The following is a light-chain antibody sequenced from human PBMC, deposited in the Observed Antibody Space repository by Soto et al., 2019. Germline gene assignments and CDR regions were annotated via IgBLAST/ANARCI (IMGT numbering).Light chain of an antibody. Sequence: DIQMTQSPSSLSASVGDRVTITCRASQSISSYLNWYHQKPGKAPKLLIYAASSLQSGVPSRFSGSGSGTEFTLTISSLQPEDFATYYCQQNYSTPTHLFTFGPGTKVDIK. CDR3: QQNYSTPTHLFT. J-gene: IGKJ3*01. CDR1: QSISSY. V-gene: IGKV1-39*01. CDR2: AAS.